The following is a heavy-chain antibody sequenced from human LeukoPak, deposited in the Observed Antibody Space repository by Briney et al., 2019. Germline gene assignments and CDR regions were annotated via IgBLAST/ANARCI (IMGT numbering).Heavy chain of an antibody. CDR2: IYYSGST. CDR3: ARIHVGYSSSSYYYYYYMDV. Sequence: PSETLFLTCTVSGGSISSHYWSWIRQPPGKGLEWIGYIYYSGSTNYNPSLKSRVTISVDTSKNQFSLKLSSVTAADTAVYYCARIHVGYSSSSYYYYYYMDVWGKGTTVTVSS. J-gene: IGHJ6*03. V-gene: IGHV4-59*11. D-gene: IGHD6-6*01. CDR1: GGSISSHY.